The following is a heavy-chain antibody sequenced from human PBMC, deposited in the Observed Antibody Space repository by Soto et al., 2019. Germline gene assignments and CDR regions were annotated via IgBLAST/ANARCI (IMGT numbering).Heavy chain of an antibody. CDR3: ARDRGYNYGQSSYYFDF. CDR1: GYSISSGYY. V-gene: IGHV4-38-2*02. Sequence: SETLSLTCAVSGYSISSGYYWGWIRQPPGKGLEWIGSIYHSGSTYYNPSLKSRVTISADTSKNQFSLKLSSVTAADTALYYCARDRGYNYGQSSYYFDFWGQGTLVTVSS. CDR2: IYHSGST. J-gene: IGHJ4*02. D-gene: IGHD5-18*01.